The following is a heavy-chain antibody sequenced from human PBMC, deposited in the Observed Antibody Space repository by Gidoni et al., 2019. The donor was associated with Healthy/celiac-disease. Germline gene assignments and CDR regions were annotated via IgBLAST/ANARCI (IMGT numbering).Heavy chain of an antibody. V-gene: IGHV1-2*02. CDR1: GYPFTGYY. CDR3: ARSQYSGYDGLYYFDY. D-gene: IGHD5-12*01. CDR2: INPNSGGT. J-gene: IGHJ4*02. Sequence: QVQLVQSGAEVKKPGASVKVSCQASGYPFTGYYMHWVRQAPGQGLEWMGWINPNSGGTNYAQKFQGRVTMTRDTSISTAYMELSRLRSDDTAVYYCARSQYSGYDGLYYFDYWGQGTLVTVSS.